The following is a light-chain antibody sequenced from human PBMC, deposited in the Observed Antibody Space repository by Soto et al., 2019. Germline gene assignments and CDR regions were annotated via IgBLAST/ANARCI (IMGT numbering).Light chain of an antibody. CDR3: QQYSSYPFT. J-gene: IGKJ4*01. V-gene: IGKV1-16*02. CDR2: AVS. CDR1: QGIRNY. Sequence: DIQMTQSPSSLSTSVGDRVTITCRASQGIRNYLAWFQQKPGKAPKSLIYAVSRLESGVPSKFSGSASGTDFTLTINSLQPEDSATYYCQQYSSYPFTFGGGTKVVIK.